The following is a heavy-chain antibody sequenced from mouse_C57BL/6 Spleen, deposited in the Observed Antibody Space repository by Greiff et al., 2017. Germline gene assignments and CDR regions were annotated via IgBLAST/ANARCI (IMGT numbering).Heavy chain of an antibody. J-gene: IGHJ1*03. CDR2: IDPENGDT. Sequence: EVHLVESGAELVRPGASVKLSCTASGFNIKDDYMHWVKQRPEQGLEWIGWIDPENGDTEYASKFQGKATITADTSSNTAYLQLSSLTSEDTAVYYCTTPGSSFDWYFDVWGTGTTVTVSS. CDR1: GFNIKDDY. V-gene: IGHV14-4*01. CDR3: TTPGSSFDWYFDV. D-gene: IGHD1-1*01.